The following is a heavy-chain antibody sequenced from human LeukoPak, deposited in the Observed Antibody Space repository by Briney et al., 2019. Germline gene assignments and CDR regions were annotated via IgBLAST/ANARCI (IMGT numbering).Heavy chain of an antibody. CDR1: GYRFTVYY. V-gene: IGHV1-2*02. CDR2: INPNSGGT. CDR3: ATLYGDYVTSDY. Sequence: GASVKVSCKASGYRFTVYYMHWVRQAPGKGLEWMGWINPNSGGTHYAQKFLGRVTMTRDTSISTAYMELSRLTSDDTALYYCATLYGDYVTSDYWGQGTPVTVSS. J-gene: IGHJ4*02. D-gene: IGHD4-17*01.